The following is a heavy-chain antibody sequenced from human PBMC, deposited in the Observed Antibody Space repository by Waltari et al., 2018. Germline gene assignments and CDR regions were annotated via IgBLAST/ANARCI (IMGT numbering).Heavy chain of an antibody. CDR3: AGIPLEDSSGSKLDY. CDR2: IYYSGST. V-gene: IGHV4-30-4*08. J-gene: IGHJ4*02. Sequence: QVQMQESGPGLLKPSQTLSLTCTVSGGSISSGDYYWSWIRQPPGKGLEWIGYIYYSGSTYYNPSLKSRVTISVDTSKNQFSLKLSSVTAADTAVYYCAGIPLEDSSGSKLDYWGQGTLVTVSS. CDR1: GGSISSGDYY. D-gene: IGHD3-22*01.